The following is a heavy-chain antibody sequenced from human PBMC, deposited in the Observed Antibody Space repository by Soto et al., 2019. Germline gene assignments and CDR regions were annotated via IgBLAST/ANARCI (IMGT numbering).Heavy chain of an antibody. Sequence: SLRLSCAASGFTFSSYGMHWVRQAPGKGLEWVAVISYDGSNKYYADSMKGRFTISRDNSKNTLYLQMNSLRAEDTAVYYCARFRTYYYDSSGPTGGSDVYWGQGTLVTVSS. J-gene: IGHJ4*02. V-gene: IGHV3-30*03. CDR2: ISYDGSNK. CDR1: GFTFSSYG. CDR3: ARFRTYYYDSSGPTGGSDVY. D-gene: IGHD3-22*01.